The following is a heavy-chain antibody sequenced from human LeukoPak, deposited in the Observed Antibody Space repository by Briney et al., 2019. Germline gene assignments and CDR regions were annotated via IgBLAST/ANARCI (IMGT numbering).Heavy chain of an antibody. Sequence: SETLSLTCTVSGGSISSADYYWSWIRQPPGKGLEWIGYIYYSGSTYYNPSLKSRVTISVDTSKNQFSLKLSSVTAADTAVYYCARRVMELRAFDIWGQGTMVTVSS. CDR2: IYYSGST. V-gene: IGHV4-30-4*01. CDR1: GGSISSADYY. J-gene: IGHJ3*02. D-gene: IGHD1-7*01. CDR3: ARRVMELRAFDI.